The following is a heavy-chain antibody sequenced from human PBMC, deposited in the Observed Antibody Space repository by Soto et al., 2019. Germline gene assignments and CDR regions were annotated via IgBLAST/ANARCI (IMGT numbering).Heavy chain of an antibody. Sequence: GGSLRLSCVGTGLNFDDFAMHWVRQAPGKGLEWVSGITWNSRVLAYADSVKGRFTISRDNARNSLYLQMDSLRDEDTALYYCAKGRYDFWSPYYFDSWGQGTRVTVS. V-gene: IGHV3-9*01. D-gene: IGHD3-3*01. CDR1: GLNFDDFA. CDR2: ITWNSRVL. J-gene: IGHJ4*02. CDR3: AKGRYDFWSPYYFDS.